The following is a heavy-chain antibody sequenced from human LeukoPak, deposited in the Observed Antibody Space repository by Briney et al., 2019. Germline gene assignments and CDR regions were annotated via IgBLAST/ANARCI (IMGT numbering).Heavy chain of an antibody. CDR3: AKGVTGYCSSTSCYSMDV. V-gene: IGHV3-11*01. Sequence: GGSLRLSCAASGFTFSDYYMSWIRQAPGKGLEWVSYISSSGSTIYYADSVKGRFTISRDNAKNSLYLQMNSLRAEDTAVDYCAKGVTGYCSSTSCYSMDVWGKGTTVTVSS. J-gene: IGHJ6*04. CDR1: GFTFSDYY. CDR2: ISSSGSTI. D-gene: IGHD2-2*01.